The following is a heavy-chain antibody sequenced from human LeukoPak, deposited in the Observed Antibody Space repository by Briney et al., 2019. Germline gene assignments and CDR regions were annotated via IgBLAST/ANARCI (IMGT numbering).Heavy chain of an antibody. V-gene: IGHV1-69*04. CDR3: AKPGRYDYVWGSYRYSDAFDI. CDR1: GGTFSSYA. J-gene: IGHJ3*02. CDR2: FIPIFGIA. D-gene: IGHD3-16*02. Sequence: ASVKVSCKASGGTFSSYAISWVRQAPGQGLEWMGRFIPIFGIANYAQKFQGRVTITADKSTSTAYMELSSLRSEDTAVYYCAKPGRYDYVWGSYRYSDAFDIWGQGTMVTVSS.